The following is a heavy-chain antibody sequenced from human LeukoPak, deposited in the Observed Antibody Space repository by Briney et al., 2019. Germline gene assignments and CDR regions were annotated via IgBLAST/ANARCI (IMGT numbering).Heavy chain of an antibody. V-gene: IGHV3-23*01. Sequence: GGSLRLSCAASGFTFSSYAMSWVRQAPGKGLEWVSAISGSGGSTYYADSVKGRFTISRDNSKNTLYLQMNSLRAEDTALYYCAKSNCGGDCHDAFDIWGQGTMVTVSS. CDR1: GFTFSSYA. D-gene: IGHD2-21*02. J-gene: IGHJ3*02. CDR2: ISGSGGST. CDR3: AKSNCGGDCHDAFDI.